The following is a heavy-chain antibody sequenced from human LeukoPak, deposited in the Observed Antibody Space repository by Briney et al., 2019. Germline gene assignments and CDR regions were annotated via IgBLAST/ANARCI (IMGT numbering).Heavy chain of an antibody. V-gene: IGHV3-64*01. CDR2: ISRTGGNT. J-gene: IGHJ3*01. D-gene: IGHD3-22*01. CDR3: ARESLSYYYDSSGWNAFDV. CDR1: GFSFSTYA. Sequence: PGGSLRLPCDASGFSFSTYAMHWVRQAPGKGLEYVSAISRTGGNTYYANSVKGRFIISRDNSKNTLYLQMGSLRAEDMAVYYCARESLSYYYDSSGWNAFDVWGQGTRVTVSS.